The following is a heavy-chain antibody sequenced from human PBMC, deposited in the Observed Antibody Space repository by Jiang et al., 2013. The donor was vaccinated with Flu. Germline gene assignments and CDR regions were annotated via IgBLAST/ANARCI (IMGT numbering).Heavy chain of an antibody. CDR3: VRDGLGAGSYWIY. Sequence: SGAEVKKSGASVIVSCKASGYTFTSYGIHWVRQAPGQRLEWMGRIDAGNGNTKYSQKFQGRVTTTRDTSANTAYMELSSLRSEDTALYYCVRDGLGAGSYWIYWGQGTLLTVSS. CDR2: IDAGNGNT. CDR1: GYTFTSYG. D-gene: IGHD3-10*01. V-gene: IGHV1-3*01. J-gene: IGHJ4*02.